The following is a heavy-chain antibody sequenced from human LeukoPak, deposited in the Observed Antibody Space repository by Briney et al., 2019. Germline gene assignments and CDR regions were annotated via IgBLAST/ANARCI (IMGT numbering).Heavy chain of an antibody. D-gene: IGHD4/OR15-4a*01. CDR2: IYHSGST. V-gene: IGHV4-30-2*01. J-gene: IGHJ4*02. Sequence: SQTLSLTCAVSGGSISSGGYSWSWIRQPPGKGLEWIGYIYHSGSTYYNPSLKSRVTISVDRSKNQFSLKLSSVTAADMAVYYCARNSDYGLVDYWGQGTLVTVSS. CDR3: ARNSDYGLVDY. CDR1: GGSISSGGYS.